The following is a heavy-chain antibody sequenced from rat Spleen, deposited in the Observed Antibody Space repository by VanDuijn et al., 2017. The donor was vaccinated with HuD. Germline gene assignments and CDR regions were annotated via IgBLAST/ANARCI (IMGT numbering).Heavy chain of an antibody. CDR3: SPLPGRNLAY. Sequence: EVQLVESGGGLVQPGRSLKLSCVASGFTFNNYWMTWIRQAPGKGLEWVASITNIGGNTFYPDSVKGRFTISRDNAKSTLYLQMNSLRSEDTATYYCSPLPGRNLAYWGQGVVVTVSS. D-gene: IGHD1-4*01. CDR1: GFTFNNYW. J-gene: IGHJ2*01. V-gene: IGHV5-31*01. CDR2: ITNIGGNT.